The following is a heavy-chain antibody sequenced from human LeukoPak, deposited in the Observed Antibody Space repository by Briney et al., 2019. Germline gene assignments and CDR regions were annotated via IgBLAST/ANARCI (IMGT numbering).Heavy chain of an antibody. CDR3: ARDFTGTTPRSPSYYYYYMGV. D-gene: IGHD1-1*01. V-gene: IGHV4-4*07. CDR1: GGSISSYY. J-gene: IGHJ6*03. CDR2: IYTSGST. Sequence: SDTLSLTCTVSGGSISSYYWSWIRQPARKGLEWIGRIYTSGSTNYNPSLKSRVTMSVDTSKNQFSLKLSSVTAADTAVYYCARDFTGTTPRSPSYYYYYMGVWGKGTTVTVSS.